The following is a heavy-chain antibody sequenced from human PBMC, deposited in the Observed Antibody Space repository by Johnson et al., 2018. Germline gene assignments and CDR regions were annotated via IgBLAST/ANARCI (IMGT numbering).Heavy chain of an antibody. CDR3: ARESFSVTSGNDGFDI. CDR2: IYESGGT. V-gene: IGHV4-59*11. Sequence: QVQLQESGPGLVKXSETLSLICTVSGVSLSLHQWNWIRQPPGKGLEWIGVIYESGGTNYNPSLNSRATISLGASKNQFSLKLSSVTAADTAVYYFARESFSVTSGNDGFDIWGQGTMVTVSS. CDR1: GVSLSLHQ. J-gene: IGHJ3*02. D-gene: IGHD2/OR15-2a*01.